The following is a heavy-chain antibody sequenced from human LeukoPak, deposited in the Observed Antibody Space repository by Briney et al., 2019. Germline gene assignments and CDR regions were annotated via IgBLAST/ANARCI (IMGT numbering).Heavy chain of an antibody. V-gene: IGHV3-7*03. CDR2: IKEDGSEK. CDR1: EFISTTYW. CDR3: AVGGGWLSDY. Sequence: GGSLRLSCVVSEFISTTYWVNWVRQAPGKGLEWVANIKEDGSEKHYVGSVEGRFSVSRDYAKNSLSLQMNSLGGEDTAVYYCAVGGGWLSDYWSQGTLVTVSS. J-gene: IGHJ4*02. D-gene: IGHD1-26*01.